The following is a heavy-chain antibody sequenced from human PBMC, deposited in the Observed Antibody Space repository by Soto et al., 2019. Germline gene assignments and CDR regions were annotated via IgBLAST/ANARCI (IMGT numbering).Heavy chain of an antibody. D-gene: IGHD2-2*01. CDR1: GLSFGIYT. CDR3: CSPKPSYATSLYYFDN. Sequence: GGSLRLSCSASGLSFGIYTISWFRQAPGKGLEWVGFIRGEAYGGTTEYAASVKGRFTISRDDSKGIAYLQMNSLKTEDTAVYYCCSPKPSYATSLYYFDNWGQGTLVTVYS. CDR2: IRGEAYGGTT. J-gene: IGHJ4*02. V-gene: IGHV3-49*03.